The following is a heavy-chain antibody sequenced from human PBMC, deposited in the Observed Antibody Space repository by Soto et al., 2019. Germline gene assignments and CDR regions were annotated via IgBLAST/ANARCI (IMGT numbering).Heavy chain of an antibody. CDR3: ATVATHSYNWVDP. J-gene: IGHJ5*02. Sequence: EVHLVESGGGLVQPGGSLRLSCAASGFTFSTYWMHWVCQAPGKGLVWVSRINADGTTTTYADSVKGRFTISRDNAKNTLYLQMNSLRAEDTAVYFCATVATHSYNWVDPWGQGTLVTISS. V-gene: IGHV3-74*01. D-gene: IGHD3-3*02. CDR2: INADGTTT. CDR1: GFTFSTYW.